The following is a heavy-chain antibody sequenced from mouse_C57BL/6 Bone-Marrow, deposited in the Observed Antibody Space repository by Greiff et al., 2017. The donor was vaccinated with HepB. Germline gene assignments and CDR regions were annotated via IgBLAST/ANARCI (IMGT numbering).Heavy chain of an antibody. J-gene: IGHJ2*01. D-gene: IGHD1-1*01. V-gene: IGHV14-4*01. CDR2: IDPENGDT. CDR3: TTYYPYYFDY. Sequence: EVQLQQSGAELVRPGASVKLSCTASGFTIKDDYMHWVKQRPEQGLEWIGWIDPENGDTEYASKFQGKATITADTSSNTAYLQLSSLTSEDTAVYYCTTYYPYYFDYWGQGTTLTVSS. CDR1: GFTIKDDY.